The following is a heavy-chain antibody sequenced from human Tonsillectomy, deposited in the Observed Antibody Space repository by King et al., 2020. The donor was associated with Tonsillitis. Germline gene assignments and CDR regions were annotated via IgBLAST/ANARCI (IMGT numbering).Heavy chain of an antibody. Sequence: VQLVESGGGLVQPGGSLRLSCAASGFTFSRYWMSWVRQAPGKGLEWVANIKEDGSEKFYVDSVKGRFTISRDNAKKSLYLQMNSLRPEDTAVYYCTSSRVFDYWGQGTLVTVSS. J-gene: IGHJ4*02. CDR2: IKEDGSEK. CDR1: GFTFSRYW. CDR3: TSSRVFDY. V-gene: IGHV3-7*01.